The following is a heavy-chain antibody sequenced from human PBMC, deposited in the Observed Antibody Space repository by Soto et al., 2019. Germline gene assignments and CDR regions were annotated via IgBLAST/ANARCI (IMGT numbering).Heavy chain of an antibody. V-gene: IGHV3-33*05. CDR1: GFTFSDYG. Sequence: GGSLRLSCVTSGFTFSDYGFHWVRQAPGKGLDWVAMISFDGNKVNYAESVKGRFTISTDPSKNTLYLQMTSLTAEDAAVYYCWRDFWDLANYEFYYGMSVWGQGTTVNVSS. CDR2: ISFDGNKV. J-gene: IGHJ6*02. D-gene: IGHD3-3*01. CDR3: WRDFWDLANYEFYYGMSV.